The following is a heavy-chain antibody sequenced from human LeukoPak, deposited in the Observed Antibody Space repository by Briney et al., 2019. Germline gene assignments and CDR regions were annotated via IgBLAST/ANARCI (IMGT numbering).Heavy chain of an antibody. J-gene: IGHJ5*02. D-gene: IGHD1-26*01. V-gene: IGHV4-4*01. CDR1: GGSISSSNW. CDR3: ARVPPKWDNWFDP. CDR2: IYHSGST. Sequence: SSETLSLTCAVSGGSISSSNWWSWARQPPGKGLEWIGEIYHSGSTNYNPSLQSRVTISLDNSNNQFSLKLSSVTAADTAVYCCARVPPKWDNWFDPWGPGTLVTVSS.